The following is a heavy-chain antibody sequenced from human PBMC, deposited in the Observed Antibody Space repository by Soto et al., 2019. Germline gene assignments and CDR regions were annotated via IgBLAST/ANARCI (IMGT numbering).Heavy chain of an antibody. V-gene: IGHV1-69*04. J-gene: IGHJ6*03. Sequence: SVELTSTDPRYIYTSYALWWLHQAPGQGLEWMGRIIPILGIANYAQKFQGRVTITADESTSTAYMELSSLRSEDTAVYYCARVFRPNIVVGMDVWGKGTTVTVSS. D-gene: IGHD2-2*01. CDR3: ARVFRPNIVVGMDV. CDR2: IIPILGIA. CDR1: RYIYTSYA.